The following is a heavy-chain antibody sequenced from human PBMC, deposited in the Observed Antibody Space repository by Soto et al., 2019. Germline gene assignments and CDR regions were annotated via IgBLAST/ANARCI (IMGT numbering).Heavy chain of an antibody. Sequence: EVQLLEAGGGLVHPGGSLRLSCAASGFTFSSYAMSWVRQAPGKGLEWVSSISGYSGSTYYADSVKGRFTISRDNSKNTLYMQMNSLRAEDTAVYYCARTEYSSGWFRDFDLWGRGTLVTVS. CDR3: ARTEYSSGWFRDFDL. J-gene: IGHJ2*01. V-gene: IGHV3-23*01. CDR1: GFTFSSYA. CDR2: ISGYSGST. D-gene: IGHD6-19*01.